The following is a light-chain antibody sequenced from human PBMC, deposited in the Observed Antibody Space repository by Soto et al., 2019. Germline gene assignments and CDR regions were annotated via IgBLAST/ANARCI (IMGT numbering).Light chain of an antibody. CDR1: SSNIGAGYD. CDR3: QSYDSSLVV. V-gene: IGLV1-40*01. J-gene: IGLJ2*01. CDR2: GNS. Sequence: QSVLTQPPSVSGAPGQRVTVSCTGSSSNIGAGYDVHWYQQLPGTAPKLLSYGNSNRPSGVPDRFSGSKSGTSASLAITGLQAEVEADYYCQSYDSSLVVFGGGTNVTVL.